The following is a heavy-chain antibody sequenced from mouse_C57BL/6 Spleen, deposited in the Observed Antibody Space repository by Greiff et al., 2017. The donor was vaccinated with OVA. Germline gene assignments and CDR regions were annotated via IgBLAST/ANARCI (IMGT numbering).Heavy chain of an antibody. Sequence: QVQLKQPGAELVKPGASVKLSCKASGYTFTSYWMHWVKQRPGRGLEWIGRIDPNSGGTKYNEKFKSKATLTVDKHSSTAYMQLSSLTSEDSAVYYCARGDDYQYYYAMDYWGQGTSVTVSS. CDR2: IDPNSGGT. CDR3: ARGDDYQYYYAMDY. J-gene: IGHJ4*01. CDR1: GYTFTSYW. V-gene: IGHV1-72*01. D-gene: IGHD2-4*01.